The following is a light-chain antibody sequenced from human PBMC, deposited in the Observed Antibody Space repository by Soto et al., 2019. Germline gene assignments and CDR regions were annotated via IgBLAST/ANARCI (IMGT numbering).Light chain of an antibody. CDR1: QSVSSSY. CDR3: QQRSNWPLT. J-gene: IGKJ4*01. CDR2: GAS. V-gene: IGKV3D-20*02. Sequence: IAFPPSSCTHYLSTSERSTLSYRASQSVSSSYLAWYQQKPGQAPRLLIYGASSRATGIPDRFSGSGSGTDFTLTISSLEPEDFAVYYCQQRSNWPLTFGGGTKVDIK.